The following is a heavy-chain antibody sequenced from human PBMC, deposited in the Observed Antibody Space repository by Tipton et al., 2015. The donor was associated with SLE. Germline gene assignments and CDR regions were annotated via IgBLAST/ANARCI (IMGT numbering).Heavy chain of an antibody. CDR3: ARRTYYYSYMDV. Sequence: LRLSCTVSGGSISSSDYYWGWIRQPPGKGLEWIGSINYGGGTYFNPSLESRVSISVDTSKNQFSLKLSSVTAADTAVYYCARRTYYYSYMDVWGKGTTVTVSS. V-gene: IGHV4-39*01. J-gene: IGHJ6*03. CDR1: GGSISSSDYY. D-gene: IGHD1/OR15-1a*01. CDR2: INYGGGT.